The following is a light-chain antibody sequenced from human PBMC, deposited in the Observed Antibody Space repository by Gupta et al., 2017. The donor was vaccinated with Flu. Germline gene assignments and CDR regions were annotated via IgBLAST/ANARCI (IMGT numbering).Light chain of an antibody. Sequence: QSVPTQPPSVSGAPGQRVTISCTGSSSDIGAGYGVHWYQQLPGTAPKLLIYENKYRPSGVPDRFSGSMSGTSASLAITGLQAEDEADYYCQSFDTSLNVYVFGTGTKVTVL. J-gene: IGLJ1*01. CDR1: SSDIGAGYG. V-gene: IGLV1-40*01. CDR3: QSFDTSLNVYV. CDR2: ENK.